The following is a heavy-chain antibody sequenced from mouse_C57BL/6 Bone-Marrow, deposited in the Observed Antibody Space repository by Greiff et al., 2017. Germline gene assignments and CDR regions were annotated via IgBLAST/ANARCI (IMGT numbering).Heavy chain of an antibody. CDR3: TRFYYYGSSSLYARDY. V-gene: IGHV1-5*01. J-gene: IGHJ4*01. Sequence: VQLQQSGTVLARPGASVKMSCKTSGYTFTSYWMHWVKQRPGQGLEWIGALYPGNSDTSYNQKFKGKAKLTAVTAARTAYMELSSLTNEDSAVYYCTRFYYYGSSSLYARDYWGQGTSVTVSS. CDR2: LYPGNSDT. CDR1: GYTFTSYW. D-gene: IGHD1-1*01.